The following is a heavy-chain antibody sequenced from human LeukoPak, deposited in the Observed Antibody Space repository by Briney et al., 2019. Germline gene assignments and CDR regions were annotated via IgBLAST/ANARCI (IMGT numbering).Heavy chain of an antibody. D-gene: IGHD2-2*01. Sequence: PGGSLRLSCAASGFTFNSYAMSWVRQAPGKGLEWVSGISGSGGSTYYADSVKGRFSISRDNSKNTLYLQMNSLRAEDTAVYYCARCLRVVPATVNFDTFDIWGQGTMVTVSS. J-gene: IGHJ3*02. CDR3: ARCLRVVPATVNFDTFDI. CDR2: ISGSGGST. CDR1: GFTFNSYA. V-gene: IGHV3-23*01.